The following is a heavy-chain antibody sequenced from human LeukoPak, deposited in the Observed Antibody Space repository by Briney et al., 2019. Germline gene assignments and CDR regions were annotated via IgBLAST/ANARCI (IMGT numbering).Heavy chain of an antibody. CDR1: GFTFSSYE. V-gene: IGHV3-48*03. CDR2: ISSSGSTI. Sequence: GGSLRLSCAASGFTFSSYEMNWVRQAPGKGLEWVSYISSSGSTIYYAASVKGRFTISRDNAKNSLYLQMNSLRAEDTAVYYCARSLDSEYFQHWGQGTLVTVSS. CDR3: ARSLDSEYFQH. J-gene: IGHJ1*01.